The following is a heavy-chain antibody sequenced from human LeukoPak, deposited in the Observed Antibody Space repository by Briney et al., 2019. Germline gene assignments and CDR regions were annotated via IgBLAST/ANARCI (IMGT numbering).Heavy chain of an antibody. D-gene: IGHD7-27*01. CDR3: ARGDPWGFDP. Sequence: ASVKVSCKTSGHTFSSYDINWVRQATGQGLEWMGWMNPNSGETGFAQNFRGRVTLTKNTSITTAYMELSSLRSEDTAVYYCARGDPWGFDPWGQGTLVTVSS. CDR1: GHTFSSYD. CDR2: MNPNSGET. J-gene: IGHJ5*02. V-gene: IGHV1-8*01.